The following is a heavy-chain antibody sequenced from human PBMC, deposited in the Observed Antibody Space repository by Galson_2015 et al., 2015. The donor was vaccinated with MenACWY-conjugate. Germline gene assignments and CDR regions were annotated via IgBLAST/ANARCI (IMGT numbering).Heavy chain of an antibody. CDR2: ISSGSGSL. Sequence: SLRLSCAASGFTFGSSSMNWVRQAPGKGLVWASYISSGSGSLYYADYGKGRFTIARDNDKNSLYLQMNSLRAEDTAVYYCARDPSFTGFDYWGQGTLVTVSS. V-gene: IGHV3-48*01. D-gene: IGHD1-14*01. CDR3: ARDPSFTGFDY. CDR1: GFTFGSSS. J-gene: IGHJ4*02.